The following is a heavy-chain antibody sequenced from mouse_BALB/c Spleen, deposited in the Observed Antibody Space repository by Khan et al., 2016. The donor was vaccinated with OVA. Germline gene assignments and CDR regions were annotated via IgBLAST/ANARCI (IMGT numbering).Heavy chain of an antibody. CDR3: ARRNYFGYTFAY. CDR2: ISPGSGDT. J-gene: IGHJ3*01. D-gene: IGHD1-2*01. CDR1: GYTFTDYY. V-gene: IGHV1-77*01. Sequence: QVQLQQSGAELARPGASVKLSCKASGYTFTDYYINWVKLRTGQGLEWIGEISPGSGDTSYNESFKGKATLTADKSSSTAYMQLSSLTSEASAVYFCARRNYFGYTFAYWGQGTLVTVSA.